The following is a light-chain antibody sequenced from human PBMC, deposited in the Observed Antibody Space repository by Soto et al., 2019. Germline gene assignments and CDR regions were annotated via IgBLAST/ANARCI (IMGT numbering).Light chain of an antibody. CDR1: QSVSSS. V-gene: IGKV1-5*03. J-gene: IGKJ1*01. CDR2: KAS. Sequence: EIKMNHSPSTLSVSEGERVTIPCRASQSVSSSLAWYQHSPGNAPKLLIYKASSLESGVPSRFSGSGSGTEFTLTISNLQPDDFASYYCQQYNSWTFGQGTKVDIK. CDR3: QQYNSWT.